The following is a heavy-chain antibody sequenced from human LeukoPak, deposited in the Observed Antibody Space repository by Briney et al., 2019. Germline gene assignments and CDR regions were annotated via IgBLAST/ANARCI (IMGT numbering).Heavy chain of an antibody. J-gene: IGHJ4*02. CDR2: ISSSSSYI. CDR3: ARDWGIAAALDY. D-gene: IGHD6-13*01. CDR1: GFTFSSYE. V-gene: IGHV3-21*01. Sequence: GGSLRLSCAASGFTFSSYEMNWVRQAPGKGLEWVSSISSSSSYIYYADSVKGRFTISRDNAKNSLYLQMNSLRAEDTAVYYCARDWGIAAALDYWGQGTLVTVSS.